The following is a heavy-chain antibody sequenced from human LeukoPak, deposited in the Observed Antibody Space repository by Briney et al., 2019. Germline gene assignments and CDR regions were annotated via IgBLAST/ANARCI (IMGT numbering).Heavy chain of an antibody. Sequence: GGSLRLSCAASGFTFSSYGMHWVRQAPGKGLEWVAVISYDGSNKYYADSVKGRFTISRDNSKNTLYLQMNSLRAEDTAVYYCAKGSSSWYFYREFDPWGQGTLVTVSS. CDR2: ISYDGSNK. V-gene: IGHV3-30*18. D-gene: IGHD6-13*01. CDR1: GFTFSSYG. CDR3: AKGSSSWYFYREFDP. J-gene: IGHJ5*02.